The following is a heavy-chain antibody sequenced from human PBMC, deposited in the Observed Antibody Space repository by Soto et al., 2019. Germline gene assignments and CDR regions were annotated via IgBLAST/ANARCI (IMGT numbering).Heavy chain of an antibody. CDR3: ARREQPLLEY. V-gene: IGHV3-30*09. CDR2: ISSDGNHK. Sequence: QVQLVESGGGVVQPGRSLRLSCAASGFSVSAYTVHWVRQAPGKGLEWVAVISSDGNHKYYTDSVKGRFAISRDTSTNAVFLQMNSLGPEDTAVYYCARREQPLLEYWGQGTLVTVSS. D-gene: IGHD1-1*01. CDR1: GFSVSAYT. J-gene: IGHJ4*02.